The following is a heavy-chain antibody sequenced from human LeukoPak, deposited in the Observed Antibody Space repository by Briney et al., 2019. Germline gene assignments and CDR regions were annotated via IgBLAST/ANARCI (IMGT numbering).Heavy chain of an antibody. V-gene: IGHV4-39*07. Sequence: SETLSLTCTVSGGSISSGHYYWGWIRQPPGKGLEWIGCILHRGSTYYNPSLKSRLTISIETSKNQFSLKLRSVTAADTAMYYCARDRPSWSGDKSIHYWGQGTLVTVSS. J-gene: IGHJ4*02. D-gene: IGHD3-10*01. CDR1: GGSISSGHYY. CDR3: ARDRPSWSGDKSIHY. CDR2: ILHRGST.